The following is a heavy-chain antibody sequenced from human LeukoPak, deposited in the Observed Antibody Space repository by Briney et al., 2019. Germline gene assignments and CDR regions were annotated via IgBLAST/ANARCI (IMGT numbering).Heavy chain of an antibody. D-gene: IGHD6-19*01. J-gene: IGHJ5*02. Sequence: EASVKVSCKASGYTFTSYYMHWVRQAPGQGLEWMGIINPSGGSTSYAQKFQGRVTMTRDTSTSTVYMELSSLRSEDTAVYYCSTGIAVAGTGDSTGWFDPWGQGTLVTVSS. CDR3: STGIAVAGTGDSTGWFDP. CDR1: GYTFTSYY. CDR2: INPSGGST. V-gene: IGHV1-46*01.